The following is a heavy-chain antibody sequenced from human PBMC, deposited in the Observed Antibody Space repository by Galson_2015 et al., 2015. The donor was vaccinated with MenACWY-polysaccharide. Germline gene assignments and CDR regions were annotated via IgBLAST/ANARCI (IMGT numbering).Heavy chain of an antibody. CDR3: SRPLDSGTYALGY. CDR1: GFTFSNYW. Sequence: SLRLSCAASGFTFSNYWMHWVRQSPGKGVEWVSIIKYDGSITGCADSVKGRFTITRDNAKNTLYLQMDSLTAEDTAVYYCSRPLDSGTYALGYWGQGTLVTVSS. V-gene: IGHV3-74*01. D-gene: IGHD3-10*01. CDR2: IKYDGSIT. J-gene: IGHJ4*02.